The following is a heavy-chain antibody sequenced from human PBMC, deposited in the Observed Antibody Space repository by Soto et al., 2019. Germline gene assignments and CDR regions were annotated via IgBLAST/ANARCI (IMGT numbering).Heavy chain of an antibody. J-gene: IGHJ6*02. CDR3: AVPQQQLGHSPSLDV. CDR1: GFTFSSYA. Sequence: GGSLRLSCAASGFTFSSYAMSWVRQAPGKGLEWVSAISGSGGSTYYADSVKGRFTISRDNSKNTLYLQMNSLRAEDTAVYYCAVPQQQLGHSPSLDVWGQGTTVTVSS. V-gene: IGHV3-23*01. CDR2: ISGSGGST. D-gene: IGHD6-13*01.